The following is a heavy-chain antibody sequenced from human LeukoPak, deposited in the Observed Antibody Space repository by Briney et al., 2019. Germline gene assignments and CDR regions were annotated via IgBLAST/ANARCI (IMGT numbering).Heavy chain of an antibody. CDR3: AKEAYCGGDCYSEH. D-gene: IGHD2-21*02. CDR2: IWYDGSNK. V-gene: IGHV3-33*06. J-gene: IGHJ1*01. Sequence: GESLRLSCAASGFTFSSYGMHWVRQAPGKWLEWVAVIWYDGSNKYYADSVKGRFTISRDNSKNTLYLQMNSLRAEDTAVYYCAKEAYCGGDCYSEHWGQGTLATVSS. CDR1: GFTFSSYG.